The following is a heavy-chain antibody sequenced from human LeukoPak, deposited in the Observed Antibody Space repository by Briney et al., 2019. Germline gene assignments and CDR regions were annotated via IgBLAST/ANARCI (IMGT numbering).Heavy chain of an antibody. J-gene: IGHJ4*02. CDR2: IYPVDSDT. Sequence: ESLKISCKGSGYSYPRYWIAWVRQMPGNGLEWMGNIYPVDSDTRYRPPFPGQATISADKSINTPYLQWTSLKASDAAMYYCARHRVGSSWDSESDYWGQGTLVTVSS. D-gene: IGHD6-13*01. CDR3: ARHRVGSSWDSESDY. CDR1: GYSYPRYW. V-gene: IGHV5-51*01.